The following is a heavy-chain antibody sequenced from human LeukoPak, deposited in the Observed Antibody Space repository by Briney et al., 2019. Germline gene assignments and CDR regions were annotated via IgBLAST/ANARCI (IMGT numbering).Heavy chain of an antibody. Sequence: SETLSLTCAVYGWSFSGYYWSWIRQPPGKGLEWIGEINHSGSTNYNPSRKSRVTISVDTSKNQFSMKLSSVTAADTVVYYCARPRPYGDYYFDYWGQGTLVTVSS. D-gene: IGHD4-17*01. CDR2: INHSGST. CDR1: GWSFSGYY. CDR3: ARPRPYGDYYFDY. J-gene: IGHJ4*02. V-gene: IGHV4-34*01.